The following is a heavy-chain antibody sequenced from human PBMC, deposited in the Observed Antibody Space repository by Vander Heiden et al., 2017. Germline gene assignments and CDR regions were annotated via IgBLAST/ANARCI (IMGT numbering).Heavy chain of an antibody. D-gene: IGHD5-12*01. CDR1: GFTFRGYG. Sequence: QVQLVESGGGVVQPGSSLRISCAASGFTFRGYGMHWVRQAPGKGLEWVAVISYDGSNKYYADSVKGRFTISRDNSKNTLYLQMNSLRAEDTAVYYCAKDAVEMATISYFDYWGQGTLVTVSS. V-gene: IGHV3-30*18. CDR3: AKDAVEMATISYFDY. CDR2: ISYDGSNK. J-gene: IGHJ4*02.